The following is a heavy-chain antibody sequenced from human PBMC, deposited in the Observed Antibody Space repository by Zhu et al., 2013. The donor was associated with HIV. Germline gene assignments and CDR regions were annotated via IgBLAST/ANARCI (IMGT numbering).Heavy chain of an antibody. Sequence: QVQLVQSGAEVKKPGSSVKVSCKASGGTFSSYAISWVRQAPGQGLEWMGGIIPIFGTANYAQKFQGRVTITADKSTSTAYMELSSLRSEDTAVYYCARDTPSIAARFLPGGRKYGMDVWGQGTTVTVSS. CDR3: ARDTPSIAARFLPGGRKYGMDV. V-gene: IGHV1-69*06. CDR2: IIPIFGTA. J-gene: IGHJ6*02. CDR1: GGTFSSYA. D-gene: IGHD6-6*01.